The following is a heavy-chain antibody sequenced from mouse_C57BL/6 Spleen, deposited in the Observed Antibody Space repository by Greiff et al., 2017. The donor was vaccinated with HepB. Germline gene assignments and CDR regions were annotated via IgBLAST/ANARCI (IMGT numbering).Heavy chain of an antibody. CDR1: GYTFTSYW. D-gene: IGHD1-1*01. CDR2: IDPSDSET. V-gene: IGHV1-52*01. Sequence: QVQLKRPGAELVRPGSSVKLSCKASGYTFTSYWMHWVKQRPIQGLEWIGNIDPSDSETHYNQKFKDKATLTVDKSSSTAYMQLSSLTSEDSAVYYCATDYYGAMDYWGQGTSVTVSS. CDR3: ATDYYGAMDY. J-gene: IGHJ4*01.